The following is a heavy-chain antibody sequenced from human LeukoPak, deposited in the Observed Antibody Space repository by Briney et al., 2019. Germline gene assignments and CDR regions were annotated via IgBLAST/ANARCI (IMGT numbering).Heavy chain of an antibody. D-gene: IGHD6-19*01. J-gene: IGHJ4*02. CDR1: GFTFSSYA. CDR2: ISGSGGST. V-gene: IGHV3-23*01. Sequence: PGGSLRLSCAASGFTFSSYAMSWVRQAPGKGLEWVSAISGSGGSTYYADSVKGRFTISRDNAKNSLYLQMNSLRAEDTAVYYCARGSSGWYGGYWGQGTLVTVSS. CDR3: ARGSSGWYGGY.